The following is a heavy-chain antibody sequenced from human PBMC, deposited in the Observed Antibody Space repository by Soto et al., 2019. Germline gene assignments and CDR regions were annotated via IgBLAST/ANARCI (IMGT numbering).Heavy chain of an antibody. D-gene: IGHD4-17*01. Sequence: GGSLRLSCVAPGFTFSSYTMSWVRQAPGKGLEWVSAIRGSGSSTYYADSVKGRFTISRDNSKNTLYLEVHSLRAEDTAVYYCAKLKTGASGDFHFQHWGQGTLVTVSS. CDR1: GFTFSSYT. CDR2: IRGSGSST. J-gene: IGHJ1*01. CDR3: AKLKTGASGDFHFQH. V-gene: IGHV3-23*01.